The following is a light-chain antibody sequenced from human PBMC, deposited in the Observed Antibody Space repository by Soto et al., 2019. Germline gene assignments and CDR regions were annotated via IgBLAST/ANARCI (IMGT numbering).Light chain of an antibody. Sequence: EIVMTQSPATLSVSPGERATLSCRASQSVNSKLAWYQQKPGRAPRLLIFDASYRAAGIPARFRGSGSGTDFTLTISSLQSEDFAVYYCQQFSSYPLTFGGGTKVDIK. CDR2: DAS. CDR1: QSVNSK. CDR3: QQFSSYPLT. J-gene: IGKJ4*01. V-gene: IGKV3D-15*01.